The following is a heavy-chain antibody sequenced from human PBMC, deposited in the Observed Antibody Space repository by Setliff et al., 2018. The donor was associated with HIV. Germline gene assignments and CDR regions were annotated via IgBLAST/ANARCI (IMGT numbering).Heavy chain of an antibody. J-gene: IGHJ4*02. V-gene: IGHV4-39*07. Sequence: PSETLSLTCIVSGVSTSGSSYYWGWIRQPPGKGLDWIGYIYYSGTTNHNPFLKSRVTISVDTSKKQFSLKLNSVTAADSAIYYCAATYCRGGGRDCPQMYDYWGQGSLVTVSS. D-gene: IGHD2-15*01. CDR2: IYYSGTT. CDR1: GVSTSGSSYY. CDR3: AATYCRGGGRDCPQMYDY.